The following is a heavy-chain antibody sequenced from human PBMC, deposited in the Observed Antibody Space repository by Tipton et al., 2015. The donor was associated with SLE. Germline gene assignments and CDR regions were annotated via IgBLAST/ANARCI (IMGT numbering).Heavy chain of an antibody. CDR2: IYYTGST. J-gene: IGHJ4*02. V-gene: IGHV4-59*01. CDR1: GGSISPYY. CDR3: ARGGTARTLLS. D-gene: IGHD3-16*01. Sequence: TLSLTCTVPGGSISPYYWTWVRQPPGKGLEWIGYIYYTGSTSYNPSLKSRVTISVDTSKNQFSLKLTSVTAADTAVYYCARGGTARTLLSWGQGTLVTVSS.